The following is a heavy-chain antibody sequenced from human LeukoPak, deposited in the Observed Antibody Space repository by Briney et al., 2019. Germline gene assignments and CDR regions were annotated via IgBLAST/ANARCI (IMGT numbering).Heavy chain of an antibody. Sequence: TSETLSLTCAVSGYSISSGYYWGWIRPPPGKGLEWIGSIYHSGSTYYNPSLKRRVTISVDTSKNQFSLKLSSVTAADTAVYYCARPDRGYYDSSGHDAFDIWGQGTMVTVSS. CDR1: GYSISSGYY. D-gene: IGHD3-22*01. J-gene: IGHJ3*02. V-gene: IGHV4-38-2*01. CDR3: ARPDRGYYDSSGHDAFDI. CDR2: IYHSGST.